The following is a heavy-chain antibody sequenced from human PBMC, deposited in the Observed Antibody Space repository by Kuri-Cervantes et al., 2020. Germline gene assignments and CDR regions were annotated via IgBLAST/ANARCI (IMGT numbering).Heavy chain of an antibody. CDR1: GGTFSSYT. Sequence: SVKVSCKASGGTFSSYTISWVRQAPGQGLEWMGRIIPILGIANYAQKFQGRVTITADKSTSTAYMKLSSLRSGDTAVYYCARDDRRDGYVRDVWGQGTTVTVSS. J-gene: IGHJ6*02. CDR2: IIPILGIA. D-gene: IGHD5-24*01. CDR3: ARDDRRDGYVRDV. V-gene: IGHV1-69*04.